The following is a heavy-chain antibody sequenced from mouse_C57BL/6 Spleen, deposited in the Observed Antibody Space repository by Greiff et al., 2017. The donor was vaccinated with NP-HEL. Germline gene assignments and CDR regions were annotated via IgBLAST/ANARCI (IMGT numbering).Heavy chain of an antibody. D-gene: IGHD1-1*01. CDR3: ASSYSY. Sequence: QVQLQQPGAELVKPGASVKLSCKASGYTFTSYWMQWVKQRPGQGLEWIGEIDPSDSYTNYNQKFKGKATLTVDTSSSTAYMQLSSLTSEDSAVYYCASSYSYWGQGTTLTVSS. J-gene: IGHJ2*01. CDR2: IDPSDSYT. CDR1: GYTFTSYW. V-gene: IGHV1-50*01.